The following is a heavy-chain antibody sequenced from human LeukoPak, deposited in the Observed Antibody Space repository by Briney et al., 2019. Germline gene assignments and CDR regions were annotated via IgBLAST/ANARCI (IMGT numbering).Heavy chain of an antibody. J-gene: IGHJ3*02. D-gene: IGHD2-15*01. CDR1: GFTFDDYA. CDR2: ISWNSGSI. V-gene: IGHV3-9*01. CDR3: VRGLTRKVVAPNPNNAFDI. Sequence: GGSLRLSCAASGFTFDDYAMHWVRQAPGKGLEWVSGISWNSGSIGYADSVKGRFTISRDNAKNSLYLQMNSLRADDTAVYYCVRGLTRKVVAPNPNNAFDIWGQGTMVTVSS.